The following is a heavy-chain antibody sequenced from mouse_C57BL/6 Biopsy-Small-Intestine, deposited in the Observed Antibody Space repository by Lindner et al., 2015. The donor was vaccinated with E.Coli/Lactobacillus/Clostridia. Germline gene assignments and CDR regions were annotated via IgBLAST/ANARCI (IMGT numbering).Heavy chain of an antibody. J-gene: IGHJ1*01. CDR3: AQWGGAVDSHSSNWGYFDPMDV. CDR2: IIPRLDFT. D-gene: IGHD3-1*01. Sequence: SVKVSCKASVGTFINYAVNWVRRVPGQGLEWVGRIIPRLDFTNYAQKFQDRVTITADRSTNTIYMELRSLTSEDTAVHYCAQWGGAVDSHSSNWGYFDPMDVWGQGTTVTVSS. V-gene: IGHV1-4*01. CDR1: VGTFINYA.